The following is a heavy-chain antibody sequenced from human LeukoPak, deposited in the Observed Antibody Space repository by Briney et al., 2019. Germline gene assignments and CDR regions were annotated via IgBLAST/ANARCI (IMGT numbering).Heavy chain of an antibody. Sequence: GGSLRLSCAASGFTFSTYAMNWVRQAPGKGLEWVSTITDSGGSTYYADSVKGRFTISRDNSKNTLYLQMNSLRAEDTAVYYCAKGPPGHSSGWPPPRDDCWGQGTLVTVSS. CDR3: AKGPPGHSSGWPPPRDDC. V-gene: IGHV3-23*01. J-gene: IGHJ4*02. CDR2: ITDSGGST. CDR1: GFTFSTYA. D-gene: IGHD6-19*01.